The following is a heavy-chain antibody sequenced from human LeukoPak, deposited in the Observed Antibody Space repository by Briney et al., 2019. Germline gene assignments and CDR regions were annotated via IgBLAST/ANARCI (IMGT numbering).Heavy chain of an antibody. D-gene: IGHD6-19*01. CDR3: AREEGIAVQYGMDV. CDR2: ISAYNGNT. V-gene: IGHV1-18*01. CDR1: GHTFTSYG. Sequence: ASVKVSCKASGHTFTSYGISWVRQAPGQGLEWMGWISAYNGNTNYAQKFQGRVTITADKSTSTAYMELSSLRSEDTAVYYCAREEGIAVQYGMDVWGQGTTVTVSS. J-gene: IGHJ6*02.